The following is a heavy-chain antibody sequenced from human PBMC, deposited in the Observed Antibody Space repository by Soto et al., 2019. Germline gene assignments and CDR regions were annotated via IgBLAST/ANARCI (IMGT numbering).Heavy chain of an antibody. V-gene: IGHV1-8*01. CDR1: GYSFSTYD. J-gene: IGHJ5*02. Sequence: QVQLVQSGAEVKKPGASVKVSCKASGYSFSTYDINWVRQAAGQGLEWMGWVNPKSGNTDYAQRFRGRVTMTSNTSISTAYMELIDLTPEDTAVYYCARPYCDSTSCYTDWFDPWGQGTLVTVSS. CDR3: ARPYCDSTSCYTDWFDP. CDR2: VNPKSGNT. D-gene: IGHD2-2*02.